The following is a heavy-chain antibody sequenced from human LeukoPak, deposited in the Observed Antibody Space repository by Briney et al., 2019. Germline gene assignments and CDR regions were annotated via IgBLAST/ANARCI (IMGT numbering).Heavy chain of an antibody. Sequence: GGSLTLSCAVSGFMFSSYWMTWVCEAPGKGLEWVTNINQDVSIIYYLGSVQGRFTISINNPNISLYLQMYSLTAQYTAVYYCATNNAWPPRYYCGQATLPTLPS. CDR3: ATNNAWPPRYY. CDR1: GFMFSSYW. V-gene: IGHV3-7*01. J-gene: IGHJ4*02. D-gene: IGHD3-9*01. CDR2: INQDVSII.